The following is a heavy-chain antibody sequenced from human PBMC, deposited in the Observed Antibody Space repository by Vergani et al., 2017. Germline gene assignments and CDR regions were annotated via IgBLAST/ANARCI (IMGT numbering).Heavy chain of an antibody. D-gene: IGHD2-15*01. CDR3: ARGGEYCSGGSCYYFDY. Sequence: QVQLQQWGAGLLKPSETLSLTCAVYGGSFSGYYWSWIRQPPGKGLEWIGEINHSGSTNYNPSLKSRVTISVDTSKNQFSLKLSSVTAADTAVYYCARGGEYCSGGSCYYFDYWGQGTLVTVSA. CDR1: GGSFSGYY. J-gene: IGHJ4*02. V-gene: IGHV4-34*01. CDR2: INHSGST.